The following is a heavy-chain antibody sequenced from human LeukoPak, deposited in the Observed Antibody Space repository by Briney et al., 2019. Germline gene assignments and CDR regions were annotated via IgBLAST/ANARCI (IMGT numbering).Heavy chain of an antibody. D-gene: IGHD6-19*01. CDR3: ARGGSSGWSPLDY. V-gene: IGHV1-8*01. CDR2: MNPNSGNT. CDR1: GYTLTSYH. J-gene: IGHJ4*02. Sequence: ASVKVSCKASGYTLTSYHLFWERQATGQGLEWMGWMNPNSGNTGYAQKFQGRATMTRNTSISTAYMELSSLRSEDTAVYYCARGGSSGWSPLDYWGQGTLVTVSS.